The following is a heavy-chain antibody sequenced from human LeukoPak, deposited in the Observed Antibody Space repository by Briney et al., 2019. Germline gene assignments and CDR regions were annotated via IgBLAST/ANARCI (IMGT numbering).Heavy chain of an antibody. D-gene: IGHD1-26*01. CDR3: ARDLGGGSDY. J-gene: IGHJ4*02. CDR1: GFAFSTYW. CDR2: INSGGTST. Sequence: GGSLRLSCAASGFAFSTYWMHWVRQAPGKGLVWVSRINSGGTSTSYAGSVKGRFTISRDNAKNTLYLQMNSLRAGDTAVYYCARDLGGGSDYWGQGTLVTVSS. V-gene: IGHV3-74*01.